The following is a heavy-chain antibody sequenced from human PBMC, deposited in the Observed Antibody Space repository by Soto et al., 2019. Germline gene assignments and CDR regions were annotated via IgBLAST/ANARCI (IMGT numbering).Heavy chain of an antibody. Sequence: ASVKVSCKASGYTFTSYAMHWVRQAPGQRLEWMGWINAGNGNTKYSQKFQGRVTITRDTSASTAYMELSSLRSEDTAVYYCARDGGYFSGWNPHWFDPWGQGTLVTVSS. CDR1: GYTFTSYA. V-gene: IGHV1-3*01. D-gene: IGHD1-1*01. CDR2: INAGNGNT. CDR3: ARDGGYFSGWNPHWFDP. J-gene: IGHJ5*02.